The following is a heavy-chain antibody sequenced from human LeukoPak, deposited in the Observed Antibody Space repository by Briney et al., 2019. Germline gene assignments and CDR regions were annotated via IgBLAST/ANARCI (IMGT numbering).Heavy chain of an antibody. J-gene: IGHJ4*02. V-gene: IGHV3-21*01. CDR2: ISSSSTYI. D-gene: IGHD2-2*01. CDR1: GFSVSCNS. CDR3: ASVAVVPVPMYYFDY. Sequence: PGGSLRLSCAASGFSVSCNSINWVRQAPGKGLEWVSSISSSSTYIYYADSVKGRFTISRDNAKNSLYLQMNSLRAEDTAVYYCASVAVVPVPMYYFDYWGQGTLVTVSS.